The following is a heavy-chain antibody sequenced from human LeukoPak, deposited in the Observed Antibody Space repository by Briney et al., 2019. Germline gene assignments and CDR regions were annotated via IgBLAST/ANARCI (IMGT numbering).Heavy chain of an antibody. Sequence: GGSLRLSCGASGFTFSSYSMNWVRQAPGKGLEWVSYISSSSSTIYFADSVKGRFTISRDNAKNSLYLQMNSLRDEDTAVYYCARGRSYYYDSSGYYSDAFDIWGQGTVVTVSS. CDR3: ARGRSYYYDSSGYYSDAFDI. V-gene: IGHV3-48*02. J-gene: IGHJ3*02. CDR1: GFTFSSYS. D-gene: IGHD3-22*01. CDR2: ISSSSSTI.